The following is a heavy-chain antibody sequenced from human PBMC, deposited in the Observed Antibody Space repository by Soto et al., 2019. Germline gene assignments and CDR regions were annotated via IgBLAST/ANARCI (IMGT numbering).Heavy chain of an antibody. V-gene: IGHV4-31*03. CDR2: IYYSGST. Sequence: SETLSLTCTVSGGSISSGGYYWSWIRQHPGKGLEWIGYIYYSGSTYYNPSLKSRVTISVDTSKNQFSLKLSSVTAADTAVYYCAREVAAAPIDYWGQGTLVTVSS. D-gene: IGHD6-13*01. J-gene: IGHJ4*02. CDR3: AREVAAAPIDY. CDR1: GGSISSGGYY.